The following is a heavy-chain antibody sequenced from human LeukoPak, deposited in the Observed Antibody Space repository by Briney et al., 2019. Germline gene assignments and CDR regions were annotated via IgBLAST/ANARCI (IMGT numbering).Heavy chain of an antibody. CDR3: AKEGEGYSYGNYYFDY. Sequence: GGSLRLSCAASGFTFSSYAMSWVRQAPGKGLEWVSATSGSGGSTYYADSVKGRFTISRDNSKNTLYLQMNSLRAEDTAVYYCAKEGEGYSYGNYYFDYWGQGTLVTVSS. J-gene: IGHJ4*02. V-gene: IGHV3-23*01. D-gene: IGHD5-18*01. CDR1: GFTFSSYA. CDR2: TSGSGGST.